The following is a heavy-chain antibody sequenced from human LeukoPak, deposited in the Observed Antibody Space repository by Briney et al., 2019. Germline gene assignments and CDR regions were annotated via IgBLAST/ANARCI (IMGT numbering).Heavy chain of an antibody. CDR3: ARHPIVVVPAALDPYYYYYMDV. V-gene: IGHV5-51*01. Sequence: GESLKISCKGSGYSFTSYWIGWVRQMPGKGLEWMGTIYPGDSDTRYSPSFQGQVTISADKSISTAYLQWSSLKASDTAMYYCARHPIVVVPAALDPYYYYYMDVWGKGTTVTVSS. J-gene: IGHJ6*03. CDR1: GYSFTSYW. CDR2: IYPGDSDT. D-gene: IGHD2-2*01.